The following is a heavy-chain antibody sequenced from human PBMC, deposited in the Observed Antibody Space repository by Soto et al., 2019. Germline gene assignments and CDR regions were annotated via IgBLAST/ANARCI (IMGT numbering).Heavy chain of an antibody. Sequence: XVSLRLSCAASGFTFRDHYIDWVRQAPGKGLEWVGRTRNKLSIYTTEYAASVKGRFTFSRDDSKNSLYLQMNSLKTEDTAVYYCARQLTTVLTGDAFDICGQGTMVTVSS. D-gene: IGHD4-17*01. CDR1: GFTFRDHY. CDR3: ARQLTTVLTGDAFDI. V-gene: IGHV3-72*01. J-gene: IGHJ3*02. CDR2: TRNKLSIYTT.